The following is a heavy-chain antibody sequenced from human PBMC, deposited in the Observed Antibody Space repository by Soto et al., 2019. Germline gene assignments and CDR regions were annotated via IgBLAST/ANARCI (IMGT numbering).Heavy chain of an antibody. J-gene: IGHJ3*01. CDR1: GFTVSDNY. Sequence: GGSLRLSCAASGFTVSDNYMSWVRQAPGKGLEWVSVIYSSGTTYYADFVNGRFTISRDNSKNTLYLQMNSLRAEDTAMYYCARDPYFGLWGQGTMVT. V-gene: IGHV3-66*01. CDR2: IYSSGTT. CDR3: ARDPYFGL.